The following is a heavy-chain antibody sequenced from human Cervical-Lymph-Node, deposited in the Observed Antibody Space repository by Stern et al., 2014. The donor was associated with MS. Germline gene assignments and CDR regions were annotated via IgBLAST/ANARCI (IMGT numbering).Heavy chain of an antibody. CDR2: IYPGDSDT. Sequence: EVQLVESGAEVKKPGESLKISCKGSGYSFSNFWIGWVRQMPGKGLGWMGIIYPGDSDTKYSPSFQGQVTISADKSISTAFLQWSSLKASDTAIYYCAKTLSGGSRYFDLWGRGTLVTVSS. V-gene: IGHV5-51*03. CDR1: GYSFSNFW. D-gene: IGHD3-16*01. CDR3: AKTLSGGSRYFDL. J-gene: IGHJ2*01.